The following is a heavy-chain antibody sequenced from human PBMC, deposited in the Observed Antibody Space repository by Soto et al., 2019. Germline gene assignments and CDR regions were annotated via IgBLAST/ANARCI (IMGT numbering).Heavy chain of an antibody. CDR2: IIPVFGLV. J-gene: IGHJ6*04. CDR1: GGTPSNSA. Sequence: QVHLLLQSGAEVKKPGSSVKVSCKASGGTPSNSAISWVRQAPGQGLEWMGGIIPVFGLVKYAQNFQGRVRITADESTNTAYRELSSLRPEDTAVYYCAGGSIVEVGSRAYYGMDVWGKGTTVTVSS. D-gene: IGHD3-22*01. V-gene: IGHV1-69*01. CDR3: AGGSIVEVGSRAYYGMDV.